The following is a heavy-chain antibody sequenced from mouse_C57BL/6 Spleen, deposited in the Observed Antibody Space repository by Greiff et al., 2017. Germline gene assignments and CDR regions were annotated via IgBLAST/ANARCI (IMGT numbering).Heavy chain of an antibody. Sequence: VQLQQSGPELVKPGASVKISCKASGYTFTDYYMNWVKQSHGKSLEWIGDINPNNGGTSYNQKFKGKATLTVDKSSSTAYMELRSLTSEDSAVYYCARSVPYRNFDVWGTGTTVTVSS. J-gene: IGHJ1*03. CDR1: GYTFTDYY. CDR3: ARSVPYRNFDV. D-gene: IGHD1-1*01. V-gene: IGHV1-26*01. CDR2: INPNNGGT.